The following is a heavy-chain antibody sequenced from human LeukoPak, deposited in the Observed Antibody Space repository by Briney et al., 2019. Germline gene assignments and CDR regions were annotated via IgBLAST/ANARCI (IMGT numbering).Heavy chain of an antibody. CDR1: GASISSGSNY. J-gene: IGHJ6*03. Sequence: SETLSLTCSVSGASISSGSNYWGWIRQPPGTTLEWIGSIYSSGSTYYNSSLQSRVIIIIDTPKNHFSLTLSSVTAADTAVYYCARAEVLRYFDWLAYYYYYMDVWGKGTTVTVSS. D-gene: IGHD3-9*01. CDR3: ARAEVLRYFDWLAYYYYYMDV. V-gene: IGHV4-39*07. CDR2: IYSSGST.